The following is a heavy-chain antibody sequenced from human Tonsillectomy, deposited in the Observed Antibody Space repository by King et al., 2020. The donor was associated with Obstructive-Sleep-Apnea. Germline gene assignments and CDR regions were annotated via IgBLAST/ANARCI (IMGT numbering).Heavy chain of an antibody. CDR2: IGTAGDT. CDR3: AREEAAAGRGYYYGMDV. D-gene: IGHD6-13*01. V-gene: IGHV3-13*01. CDR1: GFTFSSYD. J-gene: IGHJ6*02. Sequence: VQLVESGGGLVQPGGSLRLSCAASGFTFSSYDMHWVRHATGKGLEWVSAIGTAGDTYYPGSVKGRFTISRENAKNSLYLQMNSLRAGDTAVYYCAREEAAAGRGYYYGMDVWGQGTTVTVSS.